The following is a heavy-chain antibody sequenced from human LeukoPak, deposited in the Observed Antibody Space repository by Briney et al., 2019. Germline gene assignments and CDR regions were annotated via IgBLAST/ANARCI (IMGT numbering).Heavy chain of an antibody. Sequence: GGSLRLSCPASGFTFSSYRLNWVGQAPGKGLEGVSYISNTGSTIYYADSVRGRFTISRDNAKNSLYLQMNSLRAEDTAVYYCARGPYTSSNYFDYWGQGTLVTVSS. V-gene: IGHV3-48*01. CDR1: GFTFSSYR. J-gene: IGHJ4*02. D-gene: IGHD6-6*01. CDR2: ISNTGSTI. CDR3: ARGPYTSSNYFDY.